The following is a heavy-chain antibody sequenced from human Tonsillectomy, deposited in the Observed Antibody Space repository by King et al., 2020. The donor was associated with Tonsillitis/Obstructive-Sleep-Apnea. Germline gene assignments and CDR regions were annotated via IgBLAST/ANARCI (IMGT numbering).Heavy chain of an antibody. CDR2: INHSGST. D-gene: IGHD6-6*01. V-gene: IGHV4-34*01. CDR1: GGSFSGYY. J-gene: IGHJ6*03. Sequence: VQLQQWGAGLLKPSETLSLTCAFYGGSFSGYYWSWIRQPPGKGLEWIGEINHSGSTNYNPSLKSRVTISVDTSKNQFSLKLSSVTAADTAVYYCARGPLMGSSADYYYYYMDVWGKGTTVTVSS. CDR3: ARGPLMGSSADYYYYYMDV.